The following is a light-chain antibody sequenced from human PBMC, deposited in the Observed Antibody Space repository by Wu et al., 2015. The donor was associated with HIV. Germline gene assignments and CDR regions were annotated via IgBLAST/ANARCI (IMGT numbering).Light chain of an antibody. Sequence: EIVLTQSPGTLSLSPGERATLSCRASQSVSSSYLAWYQQKPGQAPRLLISYASTRATGVPARFSGSGSETDFTLTISSLEPEDFAVYYCQQRSNWPLTFGQGTRLEFK. J-gene: IGKJ5*01. CDR1: QSVSSSY. V-gene: IGKV3D-20*02. CDR3: QQRSNWPLT. CDR2: YAS.